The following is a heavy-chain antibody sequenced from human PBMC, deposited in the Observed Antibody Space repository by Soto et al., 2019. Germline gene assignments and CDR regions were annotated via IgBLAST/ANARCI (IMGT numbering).Heavy chain of an antibody. Sequence: QVQLVQSGAEVKKPGASVKVSCKASGYAFTTYDINWVRQATGQGPEWMGWMNPNSGHTVYAQKFQGRVTVTRDTSINAAYMELSSLRSEDTAVYYCARGSMWCGGYGRDGWGQGTTVTVSS. CDR3: ARGSMWCGGYGRDG. V-gene: IGHV1-8*01. D-gene: IGHD3-10*01. J-gene: IGHJ6*02. CDR2: MNPNSGHT. CDR1: GYAFTTYD.